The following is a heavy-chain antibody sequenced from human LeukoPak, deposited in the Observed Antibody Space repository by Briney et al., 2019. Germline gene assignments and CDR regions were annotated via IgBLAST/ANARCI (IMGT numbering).Heavy chain of an antibody. V-gene: IGHV1-2*02. CDR1: GYSFTAYS. CDR3: ARDDSSLSDY. Sequence: ASVKVSCKASGYSFTAYSMHWVRQAPGQGLEWMGLINSNSGGTNYAQKLQGRVTMTTDTSTSTAYMELRSLRSDDTAVYYCARDDSSLSDYWGQGTLVTVSS. J-gene: IGHJ4*02. CDR2: INSNSGGT. D-gene: IGHD6-13*01.